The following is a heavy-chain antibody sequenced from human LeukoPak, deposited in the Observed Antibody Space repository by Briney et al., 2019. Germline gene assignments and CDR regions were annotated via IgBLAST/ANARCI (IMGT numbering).Heavy chain of an antibody. V-gene: IGHV4-59*01. CDR2: IYYSGST. CDR1: GASINNYY. Sequence: PSETLSLTCTVSGASINNYYWSWIRQPPGKGLEWIGHIYYSGSTNYNPSLKSRVTISVDTSKNQFSLKLTSVTAADTAVYYCARGNPGIGGYWGQGTLVTVSS. D-gene: IGHD3-10*01. CDR3: ARGNPGIGGY. J-gene: IGHJ4*02.